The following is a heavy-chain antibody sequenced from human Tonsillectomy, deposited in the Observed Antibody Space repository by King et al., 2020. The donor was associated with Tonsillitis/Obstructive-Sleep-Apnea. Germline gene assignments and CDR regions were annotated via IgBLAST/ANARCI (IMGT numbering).Heavy chain of an antibody. V-gene: IGHV3-30*04. D-gene: IGHD2-8*01. Sequence: VQLVESGGGVVHPGRSLRLSCAASGFSFSSYAMHWVRQAPGKGLEWVAVISYDGSNKYYADSVKGRFTISRDNFKNTLYLQMNSLGAEDTAVFYCARGLRPHCINGVCYPFDSWGQGTLVTVSS. CDR1: GFSFSSYA. J-gene: IGHJ4*02. CDR2: ISYDGSNK. CDR3: ARGLRPHCINGVCYPFDS.